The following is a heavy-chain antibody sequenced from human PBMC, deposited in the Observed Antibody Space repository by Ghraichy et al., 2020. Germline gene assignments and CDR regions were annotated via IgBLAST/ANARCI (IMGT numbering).Heavy chain of an antibody. D-gene: IGHD3-3*01. J-gene: IGHJ6*02. Sequence: GGSLRLSCPASGFTFSSYGMHWVRQAPGKGLEWVAVIWYDGSNKHYADSVKGRFTISRDNSKNTLYLQMNSLRDEDTAVYYCARDPRGPSWSAYDYYYYGMDVWGQGTTVTVSS. CDR1: GFTFSSYG. CDR3: ARDPRGPSWSAYDYYYYGMDV. V-gene: IGHV3-33*01. CDR2: IWYDGSNK.